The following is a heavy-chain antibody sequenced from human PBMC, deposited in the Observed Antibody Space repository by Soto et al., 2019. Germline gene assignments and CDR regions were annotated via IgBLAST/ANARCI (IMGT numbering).Heavy chain of an antibody. V-gene: IGHV3-23*01. CDR2: ISGSGGST. J-gene: IGHJ4*02. CDR3: ASNQGLAVAGTFYFDY. Sequence: EVQLLESGGGLVQPGGSLRLSCAASGFTFSSYAMSWVRQAPGKGLEWVSAISGSGGSTYYADSVKGRFTISRDNSKNPLYLQMNRLRAEDTAVYYCASNQGLAVAGTFYFDYWGQGTLVTVSS. D-gene: IGHD6-19*01. CDR1: GFTFSSYA.